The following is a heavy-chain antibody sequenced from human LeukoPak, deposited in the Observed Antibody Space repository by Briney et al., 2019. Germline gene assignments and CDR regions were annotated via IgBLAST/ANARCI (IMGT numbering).Heavy chain of an antibody. CDR2: ISYDESNK. V-gene: IGHV3-30*18. CDR3: AKGLRYSDN. D-gene: IGHD3-9*01. J-gene: IGHJ4*02. CDR1: GFPLSSYG. Sequence: TGGSLRLSCAASGFPLSSYGMHWVREAPGKGLEWVAVISYDESNKYYADSVKGRFTISRDNSKNTLYPQMNSLRAEDTAVYYCAKGLRYSDNWGQGTLVTVSS.